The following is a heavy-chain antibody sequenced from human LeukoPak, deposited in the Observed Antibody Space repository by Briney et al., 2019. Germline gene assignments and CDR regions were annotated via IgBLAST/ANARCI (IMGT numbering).Heavy chain of an antibody. V-gene: IGHV3-30*18. D-gene: IGHD1-26*01. CDR2: ISYDGSNK. Sequence: GGSLRLSCAASGFTFSSYGMHWVRQAPGEGLEWVALISYDGSNKYYADSVKGRFTISRDNSKNTLYLQMNSLRAEDTAVYYCAKEGSLVVGEYYFYYYGMDVWGQGTTLTLSS. CDR3: AKEGSLVVGEYYFYYYGMDV. CDR1: GFTFSSYG. J-gene: IGHJ6*02.